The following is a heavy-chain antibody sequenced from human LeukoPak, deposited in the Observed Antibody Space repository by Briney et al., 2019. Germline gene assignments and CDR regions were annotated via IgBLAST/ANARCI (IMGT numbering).Heavy chain of an antibody. CDR3: AKQLSGIAVAGTGDYYYYYYMDV. Sequence: GGSLRLSCAASGFTFSSYGIHWVRQAPGKGLEWVAFIRYDGSNKYYADSVKGRFTISRDNSKNTLYLQMNSLRAEDTAVYYCAKQLSGIAVAGTGDYYYYYYMDVWGKGTTVTVSS. CDR1: GFTFSSYG. J-gene: IGHJ6*03. V-gene: IGHV3-30*02. CDR2: IRYDGSNK. D-gene: IGHD6-19*01.